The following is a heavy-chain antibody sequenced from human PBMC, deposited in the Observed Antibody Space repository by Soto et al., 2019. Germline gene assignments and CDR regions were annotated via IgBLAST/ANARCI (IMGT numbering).Heavy chain of an antibody. CDR3: ARDLPRITMVRGVRPTEGYFDL. J-gene: IGHJ2*01. D-gene: IGHD3-10*01. CDR2: IYSSGST. Sequence: QVQLQESGPGLVKPSQTLSLTCSVSGGSISSGGYYWSWIRQHPGKGLAWIGYIYSSGSTYYNPSLKRRVTISVDTSKNQFSLKLSSVTAADTAVYYCARDLPRITMVRGVRPTEGYFDLWGRGTLVTVSS. V-gene: IGHV4-31*03. CDR1: GGSISSGGYY.